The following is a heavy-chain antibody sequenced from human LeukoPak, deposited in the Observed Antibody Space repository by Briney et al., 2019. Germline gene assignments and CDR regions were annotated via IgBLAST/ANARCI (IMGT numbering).Heavy chain of an antibody. V-gene: IGHV3-74*01. Sequence: PGGSLRLSCAASGFTFSSYWMHWVRQIPGKGLVWVSRIKSDGSTIYADSVKGRFTISRDNAKNTLYLQMNSLRAEDTAVYYCARGGSYSHNAFDIWGQGTMVTVSS. D-gene: IGHD3-10*01. J-gene: IGHJ3*02. CDR1: GFTFSSYW. CDR2: IKSDGST. CDR3: ARGGSYSHNAFDI.